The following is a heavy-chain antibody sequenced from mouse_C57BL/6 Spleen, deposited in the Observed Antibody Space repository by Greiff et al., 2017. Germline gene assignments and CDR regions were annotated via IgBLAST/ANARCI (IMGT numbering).Heavy chain of an antibody. CDR2: IDPSDSYT. CDR1: GYTFTSYW. CDR3: ARQGGDYAMDY. D-gene: IGHD3-3*01. J-gene: IGHJ4*01. V-gene: IGHV1-69*01. Sequence: VQLQQPGAELVMPGASVKLSCKASGYTFTSYWMHWVKQRPGQGLEWIGEIDPSDSYTNYNQKFKGKSTLTVDKSSSTAYMQLSSLTSEDSAVYYCARQGGDYAMDYRGQGTSVTVSS.